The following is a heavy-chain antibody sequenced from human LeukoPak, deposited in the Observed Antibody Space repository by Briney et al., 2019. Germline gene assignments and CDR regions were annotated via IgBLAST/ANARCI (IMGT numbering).Heavy chain of an antibody. CDR2: TYYSGTT. CDR1: GGSFSSSRYY. CDR3: VRLPRGGYYDSSGYYYLHY. J-gene: IGHJ4*02. V-gene: IGHV4-39*01. D-gene: IGHD3-22*01. Sequence: PSETLSLTCTVSGGSFSSSRYYWGWIRQPPGKGLEWIGSTYYSGTTYYNPSLKSRVTISVDRSKNQFSLKLNSVTAADTAVYYCVRLPRGGYYDSSGYYYLHYWGQATLVTVSS.